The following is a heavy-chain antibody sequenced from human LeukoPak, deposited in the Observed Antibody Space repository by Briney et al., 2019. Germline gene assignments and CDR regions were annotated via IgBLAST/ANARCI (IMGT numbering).Heavy chain of an antibody. CDR2: IYYTGST. D-gene: IGHD1-26*01. Sequence: SQTPSLTCTVSGGSINNVDYYWGWIRQPPGKGLEWIGYIYYTGSTYYNPSLKSRVSMSVDTSKNQFSLNLNSVTAADTAVYYCARERGSYYYFDYWGQGALVTVSS. V-gene: IGHV4-30-4*08. J-gene: IGHJ4*02. CDR1: GGSINNVDYY. CDR3: ARERGSYYYFDY.